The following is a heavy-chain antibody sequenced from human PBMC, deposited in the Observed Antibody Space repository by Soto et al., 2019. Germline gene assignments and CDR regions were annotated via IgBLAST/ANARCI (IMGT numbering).Heavy chain of an antibody. V-gene: IGHV3-30*18. CDR2: ISYDGSNK. J-gene: IGHJ4*02. CDR1: GFTFSSYG. Sequence: QVQLVESGGGVVQPGRSLRLSCAASGFTFSSYGMHWVRQAPGKGLEWVAVISYDGSNKYYADSVKGRFTISRDNSKNPLYQQMNSLRAEDTAVYYCAKGGAKYHLLPDYWGQGTLVTVSS. CDR3: AKGGAKYHLLPDY. D-gene: IGHD2-2*01.